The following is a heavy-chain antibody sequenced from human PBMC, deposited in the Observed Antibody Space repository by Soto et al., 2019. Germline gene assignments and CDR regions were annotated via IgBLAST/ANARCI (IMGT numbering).Heavy chain of an antibody. CDR1: GSTFTSYY. CDR3: ARRSDYYDSSGPYYFDY. Sequence: ASVKVSCRASGSTFTSYYMHWVRQAPGQGLEWMGIINPSGGSTSYAQKFQGRVTMTRDTSTSTVYMELSSLRSEDTAVYYCARRSDYYDSSGPYYFDYWGQGTLVTVSS. J-gene: IGHJ4*02. CDR2: INPSGGST. V-gene: IGHV1-46*01. D-gene: IGHD3-22*01.